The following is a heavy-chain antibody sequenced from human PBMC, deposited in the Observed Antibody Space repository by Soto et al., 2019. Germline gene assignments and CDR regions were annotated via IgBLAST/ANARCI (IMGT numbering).Heavy chain of an antibody. J-gene: IGHJ6*03. Sequence: PSETLSLTFAVYGGSFSGYYWSWIRQPPGKGLEWIGEINHSGSTNYNPSLKSRVTISVDTSKNQFSLKLSSVTAADTAVYYCARAFSYCSGGSCYLSYYYYYMDVWGKGTTVTVSS. CDR1: GGSFSGYY. D-gene: IGHD2-15*01. CDR2: INHSGST. CDR3: ARAFSYCSGGSCYLSYYYYYMDV. V-gene: IGHV4-34*01.